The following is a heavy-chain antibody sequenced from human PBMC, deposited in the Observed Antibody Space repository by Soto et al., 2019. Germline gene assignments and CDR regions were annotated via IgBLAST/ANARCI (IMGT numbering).Heavy chain of an antibody. CDR1: GYTFKSYQ. CDR2: INISNGNT. V-gene: IGHV1-3*04. D-gene: IGHD4-17*01. Sequence: GASVKVSCKASGYTFKSYQIYWVRQAPGQRLECMGWINISNGNTEYSQNFQGRVTMTRDTSASTAYMELSSLRSEDTDVYYCERDQDLTLVTTLDYWGQGTPVTVSS. CDR3: ERDQDLTLVTTLDY. J-gene: IGHJ4*02.